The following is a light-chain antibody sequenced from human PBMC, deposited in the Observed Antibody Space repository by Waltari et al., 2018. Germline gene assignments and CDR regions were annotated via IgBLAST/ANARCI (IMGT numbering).Light chain of an antibody. CDR2: AAS. CDR3: LQYNSHPFT. Sequence: DIQMTQSPSSLSASAGDTVTITCRASQGISTYLNWYQQKPGKTPKRLIYAASSFKTGVPSRFSGSGSGTDFTLTINSLQPENFATYFCLQYNSHPFTFGPGTKLDIK. V-gene: IGKV1-17*01. CDR1: QGISTY. J-gene: IGKJ3*01.